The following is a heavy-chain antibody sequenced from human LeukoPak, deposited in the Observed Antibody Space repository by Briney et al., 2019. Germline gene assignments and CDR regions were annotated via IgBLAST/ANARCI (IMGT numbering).Heavy chain of an antibody. CDR1: RFTFSSYA. Sequence: PGGSLRLSCAASRFTFSSYAMRWVRQAPGKGLEWVSGISSGGRTHYADSVKGRFTISRDNSKNTLYLQMNSLRAEDTALYYCAKSFDSSGYSHFDSWGQGTLVTVSS. CDR2: ISSGGRT. V-gene: IGHV3-23*01. D-gene: IGHD3-22*01. J-gene: IGHJ4*02. CDR3: AKSFDSSGYSHFDS.